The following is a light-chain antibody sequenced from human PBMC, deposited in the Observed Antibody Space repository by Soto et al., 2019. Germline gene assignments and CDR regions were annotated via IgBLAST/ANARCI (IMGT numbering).Light chain of an antibody. CDR3: QQYNSYSRT. J-gene: IGKJ1*01. CDR2: DAS. CDR1: QSISSW. V-gene: IGKV1-5*01. Sequence: DIQMTQSPSTLSASVGDRVTITCRASQSISSWLAWYQQKPGKAPKLLIYDASSLESGVPSRFSGSGSGTEFTLTISSLQPDDFANYYCQQYNSYSRTFGQGTRW.